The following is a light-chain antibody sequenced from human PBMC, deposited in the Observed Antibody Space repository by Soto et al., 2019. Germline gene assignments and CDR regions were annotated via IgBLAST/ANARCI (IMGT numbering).Light chain of an antibody. Sequence: QSVLTQPPSASGTPGRGVTISCSGSSSNIGTNTVIWYQQLPGAAPKLLIYSDNQRPSGVPDRFSGSKSGTSASLAISGLQSEDEADYYCAAWDVSLVVFGGGTQLTVL. CDR2: SDN. CDR1: SSNIGTNT. V-gene: IGLV1-44*01. CDR3: AAWDVSLVV. J-gene: IGLJ2*01.